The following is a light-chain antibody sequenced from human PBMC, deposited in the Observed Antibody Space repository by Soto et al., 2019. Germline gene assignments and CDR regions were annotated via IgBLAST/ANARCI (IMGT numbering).Light chain of an antibody. Sequence: EIVLTQSPGTLSLSPGERATLSCRASQSVSSYYLAWYQQTPGQTPQVLIYRASSRATCIADRFSGSVSGTDFPLIISRLETEVFAVYYCQQYGSSPLTFGGGTKVEIK. V-gene: IGKV3-20*01. CDR3: QQYGSSPLT. CDR1: QSVSSYY. J-gene: IGKJ4*01. CDR2: RAS.